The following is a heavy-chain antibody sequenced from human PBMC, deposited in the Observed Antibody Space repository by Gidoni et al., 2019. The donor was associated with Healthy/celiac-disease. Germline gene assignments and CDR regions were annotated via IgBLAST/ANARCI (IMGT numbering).Heavy chain of an antibody. V-gene: IGHV4-39*01. D-gene: IGHD2-8*01. CDR1: GCSISSSSYY. CDR2: IYYSGRT. J-gene: IGHJ6*02. CDR3: ARILYCTKGVCYTGSYYYYGMDV. Sequence: QLQLQESGTGLVKPSATLSLACTVPGCSISSSSYYWGWLRQPPGKGLEGIGSIYYSGRTYYNPSLKSRVTISVDTSKNQFSLKLSSVTAADTAVYYCARILYCTKGVCYTGSYYYYGMDVWGQGTTVTVSS.